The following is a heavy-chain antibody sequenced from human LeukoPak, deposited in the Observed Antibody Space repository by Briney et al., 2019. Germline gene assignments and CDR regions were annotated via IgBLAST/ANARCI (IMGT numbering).Heavy chain of an antibody. CDR3: ARDPYADYVWGSFDY. D-gene: IGHD3-16*01. CDR2: IWYDGSNE. V-gene: IGHV3-33*01. CDR1: GFTFSSYG. Sequence: GGSLRLSCAASGFTFSSYGMHWVRKVPGKGLEWVAVIWYDGSNEYYADSVKGRFTISRDNSKNTMYLQMNSLRVEDTAVYYCARDPYADYVWGSFDYWGQGTLVTVSS. J-gene: IGHJ4*02.